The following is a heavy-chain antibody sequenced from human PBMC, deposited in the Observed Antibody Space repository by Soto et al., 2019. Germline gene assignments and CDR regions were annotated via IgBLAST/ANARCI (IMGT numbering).Heavy chain of an antibody. Sequence: QVQLQESGPGLVKPSGTLSLTCAVSDGSISSSNWWSWVRQPPGKGLEWIGEIYHSGSTNYNPSLKSRVTISVDKSKNQFSLKLSSVTAADTAVYYCARDWPFHEVVTPSGAFDIWGQGTMVTVSS. CDR1: DGSISSSNW. D-gene: IGHD3-22*01. CDR3: ARDWPFHEVVTPSGAFDI. J-gene: IGHJ3*02. V-gene: IGHV4-4*02. CDR2: IYHSGST.